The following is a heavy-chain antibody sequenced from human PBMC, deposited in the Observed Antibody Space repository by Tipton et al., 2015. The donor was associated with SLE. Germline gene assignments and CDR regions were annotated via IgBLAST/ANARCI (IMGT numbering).Heavy chain of an antibody. Sequence: SLRLSCAASGFNLSSYGMTWVRQGPGRGLEWVSVIYGSSDGIYYADSVRGRFTISRHNSKNTLYLEMSSLRADDTAVYYCARSLIGQLGDSYTYMDVWGKGTTVTVSS. D-gene: IGHD6-13*01. V-gene: IGHV3-23*03. J-gene: IGHJ6*03. CDR2: IYGSSDGI. CDR1: GFNLSSYG. CDR3: ARSLIGQLGDSYTYMDV.